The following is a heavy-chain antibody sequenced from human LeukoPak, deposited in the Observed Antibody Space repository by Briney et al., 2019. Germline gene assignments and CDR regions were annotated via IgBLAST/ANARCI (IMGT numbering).Heavy chain of an antibody. J-gene: IGHJ4*02. V-gene: IGHV3-15*01. CDR3: TTDEAVAYDFWSGYSSFDY. Sequence: GSLRLSCAASGFTFSNACMSWVRQAPGKGLEWVGRIKSKTDAGTTDYPAPVKARSTISRDDSKNTLYLQMNSLKTEDTAVYYCTTDEAVAYDFWSGYSSFDYWGQGTLVTVSS. CDR2: IKSKTDAGTT. CDR1: GFTFSNAC. D-gene: IGHD3-3*01.